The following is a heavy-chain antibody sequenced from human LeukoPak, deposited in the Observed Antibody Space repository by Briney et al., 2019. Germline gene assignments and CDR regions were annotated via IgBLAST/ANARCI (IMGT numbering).Heavy chain of an antibody. V-gene: IGHV3-73*01. CDR1: GFTFSSYG. J-gene: IGHJ6*03. CDR2: IRSKANSYAT. D-gene: IGHD1/OR15-1a*01. CDR3: AREQLLDYNYYYMDV. Sequence: GGSLRLSCAASGFTFSSYGMHWVRQASGKGLEWVGRIRSKANSYATAYAASVKGRFTISRDDSKNTAYLQMNSLKTEDTALYYCAREQLLDYNYYYMDVWGKGTTVTVSS.